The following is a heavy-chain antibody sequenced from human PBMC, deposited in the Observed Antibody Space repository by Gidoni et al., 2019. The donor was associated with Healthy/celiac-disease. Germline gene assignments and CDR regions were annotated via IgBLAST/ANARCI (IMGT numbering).Heavy chain of an antibody. Sequence: EVQLVESGGVVVQPGGSLSLSCAASGFTFDDYTMSWVRQAPGKGLEWVCLISWDGGSTYYADSVKGRFTISRDNSKNSLYLQMNSLRTEDTALYYCAKDMVAVAGESLVFDYWGQGTLVTVSS. V-gene: IGHV3-43*01. CDR2: ISWDGGST. CDR3: AKDMVAVAGESLVFDY. J-gene: IGHJ4*02. CDR1: GFTFDDYT. D-gene: IGHD6-19*01.